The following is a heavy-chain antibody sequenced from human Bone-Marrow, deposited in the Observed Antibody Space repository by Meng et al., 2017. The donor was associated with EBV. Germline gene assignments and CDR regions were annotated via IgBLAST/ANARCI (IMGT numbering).Heavy chain of an antibody. V-gene: IGHV1-69*06. CDR2: IIPIFGTA. D-gene: IGHD4-17*01. CDR1: GGTFSSYA. J-gene: IGHJ4*02. CDR3: ARDTHDYGDLTFFDY. Sequence: GQLVPSGAEGKMRGSSVKVSCKASGGTFSSYAISWVRQAPGQGLEWMGGIIPIFGTANYAQKFQGRVTITADKSTSTAYMELSSLRSEDTAVYYCARDTHDYGDLTFFDYWGQGTLVTVSS.